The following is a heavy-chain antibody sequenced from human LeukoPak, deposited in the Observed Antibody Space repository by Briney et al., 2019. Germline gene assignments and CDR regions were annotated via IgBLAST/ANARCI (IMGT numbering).Heavy chain of an antibody. V-gene: IGHV3-9*01. J-gene: IGHJ4*02. CDR3: ANLYSGSYFY. CDR2: ISWNSGSI. CDR1: GFTFDDYA. D-gene: IGHD1-26*01. Sequence: GGSLRLSCAASGFTFDDYAMHWVRQAPGKGLEWVSGISWNSGSIGYADSVKGRFTISRDNSKNTLYLQMNSLRAEDTAVYYCANLYSGSYFYWGQGTLVTVSS.